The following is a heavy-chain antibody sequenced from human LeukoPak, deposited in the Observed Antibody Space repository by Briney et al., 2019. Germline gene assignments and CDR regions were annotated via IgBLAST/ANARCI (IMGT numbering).Heavy chain of an antibody. D-gene: IGHD2-2*01. CDR3: ALPAAAKGY. CDR2: ISSSSSYI. CDR1: GFTFSSYS. V-gene: IGHV3-21*01. Sequence: GGSLRLSCAASGFTFSSYSMNWVRQAPGKGLEWVSSISSSSSYIYYADSVKGRSTISRDNAKNSLYLQMNSLRAEDTAVYYCALPAAAKGYWGQGTLVTVSS. J-gene: IGHJ4*02.